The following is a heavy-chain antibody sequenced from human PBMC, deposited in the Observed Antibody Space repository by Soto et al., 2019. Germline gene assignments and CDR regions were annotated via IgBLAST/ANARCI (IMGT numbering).Heavy chain of an antibody. D-gene: IGHD1-1*01. CDR1: GYTFTSYG. V-gene: IGHV1-18*01. CDR3: ARGRYGDY. Sequence: QVHLVQSGAEVKKPGASVKVSCKASGYTFTSYGITWVRQAPGQGLEWMVWISAHNGNTDYAQKLQGRVIVTRDTYTRTAYMELMSLIYDAAALYYCARGRYGDYWGQGALVTVSS. J-gene: IGHJ4*02. CDR2: ISAHNGNT.